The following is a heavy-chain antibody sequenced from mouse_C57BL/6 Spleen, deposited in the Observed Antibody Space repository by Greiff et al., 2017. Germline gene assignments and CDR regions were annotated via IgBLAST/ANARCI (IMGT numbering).Heavy chain of an antibody. CDR1: GYSFTDYN. CDR2: INPNYGTT. Sequence: EVKLMESGPELVKPGASVKISCKASGYSFTDYNMNWVKQSNGKSLEWIGVINPNYGTTSYNQKFKGKATLTVDQSSSTAYMQLNSLTSEDSAVYYCARGDRAEGYYAMDYWGQGTSVTVSS. CDR3: ARGDRAEGYYAMDY. V-gene: IGHV1-39*01. D-gene: IGHD3-2*01. J-gene: IGHJ4*01.